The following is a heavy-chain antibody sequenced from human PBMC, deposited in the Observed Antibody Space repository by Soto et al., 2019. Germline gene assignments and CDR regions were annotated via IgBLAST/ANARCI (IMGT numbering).Heavy chain of an antibody. CDR3: ARRYGSAFDI. J-gene: IGHJ3*02. Sequence: SETLSLSCGVSGGSISSGGYSWGWIRQPTGKGLEWIGYIYHSGSTNYNPSLKSRVTISVDTSKNQFSLKLSSVTAADTAVYYCARRYGSAFDIWGQGTMVTVSS. D-gene: IGHD3-10*01. CDR1: GGSISSGGYS. V-gene: IGHV4-30-2*02. CDR2: IYHSGST.